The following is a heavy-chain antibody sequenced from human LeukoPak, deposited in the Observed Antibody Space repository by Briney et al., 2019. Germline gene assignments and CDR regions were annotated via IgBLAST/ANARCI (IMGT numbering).Heavy chain of an antibody. Sequence: GGSLRLSCAASGFTFRSYAMHWVRQAPGKGLEYVSAISSNGGSTYYANSVKGRLTISRDNSKNTLYLQMNSLRAEDTAVYYCAKELGYCSGGSCYELDYWGQGTLVTVSS. D-gene: IGHD2-15*01. CDR1: GFTFRSYA. J-gene: IGHJ4*02. V-gene: IGHV3-64*01. CDR2: ISSNGGST. CDR3: AKELGYCSGGSCYELDY.